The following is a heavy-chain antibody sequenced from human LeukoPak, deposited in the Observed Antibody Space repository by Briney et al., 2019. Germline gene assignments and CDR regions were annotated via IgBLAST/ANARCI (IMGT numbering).Heavy chain of an antibody. CDR2: ISGDGGST. J-gene: IGHJ4*02. CDR1: GFAFDDYA. Sequence: PGGSLRLSCAASGFAFDDYAMHWVRQAPGKGLEWVSLISGDGGSTYYADSVKGRFTISRDNSKNSLYLQMNSLRTEDTALYYCVRDRYSSGWYEFVYWGQGTLVTVSS. CDR3: VRDRYSSGWYEFVY. V-gene: IGHV3-43*02. D-gene: IGHD6-19*01.